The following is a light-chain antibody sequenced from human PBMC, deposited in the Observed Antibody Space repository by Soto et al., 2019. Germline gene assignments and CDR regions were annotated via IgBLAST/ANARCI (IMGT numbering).Light chain of an antibody. V-gene: IGLV1-40*01. J-gene: IGLJ2*01. CDR3: QSYDSRLSAVV. CDR2: DNS. Sequence: QSVLTQPPSVSGAPGQRVTISCTGNSSNIGAGFDVHWYQQLPGTAPKLLIYDNSNRPSGVPDRLPGSKSGTSASLAITGLQAEDGTDYYCQSYDSRLSAVVFGGGTQLTVL. CDR1: SSNIGAGFD.